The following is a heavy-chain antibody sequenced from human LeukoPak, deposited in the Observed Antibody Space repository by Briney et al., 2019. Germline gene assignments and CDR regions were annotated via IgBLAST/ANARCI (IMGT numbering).Heavy chain of an antibody. CDR2: FYYSGST. V-gene: IGHV4-59*01. J-gene: IGHJ4*02. CDR1: GGSISSYY. D-gene: IGHD3-3*01. CDR3: ASGVARGNGDY. Sequence: PSETLSLTCTVPGGSISSYYWTWFRQPPGKGLEWFGYFYYSGSTNYNPSLKSRVTLSLDTSKNQYSLKLSSVSAADTAVYYCASGVARGNGDYWGQGTVVTVSS.